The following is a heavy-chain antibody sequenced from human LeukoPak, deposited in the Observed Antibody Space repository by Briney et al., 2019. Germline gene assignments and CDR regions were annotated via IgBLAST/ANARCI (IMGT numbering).Heavy chain of an antibody. CDR1: GFSVSTFS. CDR2: FKWDGIV. J-gene: IGHJ3*02. CDR3: AGEDVPLFKDVFDI. V-gene: IGHV3-74*01. D-gene: IGHD2-2*01. Sequence: GGSLRLSCAASGFSVSTFSMHWVRQVPGKGLVWVSRFKWDGIVSYADSVKGRFTISRDNAKNTVLLQMNSLRAEDTALYYCAGEDVPLFKDVFDIWSQGTMVTVSS.